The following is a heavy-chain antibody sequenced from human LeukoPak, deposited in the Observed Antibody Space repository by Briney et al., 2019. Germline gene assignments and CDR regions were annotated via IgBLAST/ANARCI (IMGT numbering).Heavy chain of an antibody. CDR2: TYYRSTWYN. CDR1: GDSVSSNSVT. D-gene: IGHD1-26*01. V-gene: IGHV6-1*01. J-gene: IGHJ3*02. Sequence: SQTLSLTCAISGDSVSSNSVTWNWIRQSPSRGLEWLGRTYYRSTWYNDYAVSVRGRITVNPDTSKNQFSLQLNSVTPEDTAVYYCARAGGSGSYLDAFDIWGQGTMVTVSS. CDR3: ARAGGSGSYLDAFDI.